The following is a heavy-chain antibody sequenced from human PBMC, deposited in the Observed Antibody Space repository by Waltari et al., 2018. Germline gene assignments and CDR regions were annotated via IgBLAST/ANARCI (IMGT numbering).Heavy chain of an antibody. V-gene: IGHV4-39*01. D-gene: IGHD5-12*01. CDR1: GGSITSNRHY. J-gene: IGHJ3*01. CDR3: ATYIGASVGTAAFDV. CDR2: ISYTGAP. Sequence: QLQLQESGPGLVKPSETLSLTCTVSGGSITSNRHYWGWIRQPPGQGLEWIGTISYTGAPYSSPSLKSRVTISRDTSKNQLSLTLGSVTAADTALYYCATYIGASVGTAAFDVWGQGTMVTVSS.